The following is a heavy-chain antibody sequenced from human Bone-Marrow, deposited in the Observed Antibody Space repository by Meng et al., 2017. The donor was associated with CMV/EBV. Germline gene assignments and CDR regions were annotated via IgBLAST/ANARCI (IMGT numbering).Heavy chain of an antibody. V-gene: IGHV3-21*01. CDR3: ARASLGFWSTQPQNWFDP. D-gene: IGHD3-3*01. CDR1: GFTFSSYS. J-gene: IGHJ5*02. Sequence: GGSLRLSCAASGFTFSSYSMNWVRQAPGKGLEWVSSISSSSSYIYYADSVKGRFTISRDNAKNSLYLQMNSLRAEDTAVYYCARASLGFWSTQPQNWFDPWGQGTLVTFSS. CDR2: ISSSSSYI.